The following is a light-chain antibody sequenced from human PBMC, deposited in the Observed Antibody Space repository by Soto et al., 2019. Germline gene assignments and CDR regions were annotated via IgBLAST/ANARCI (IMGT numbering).Light chain of an antibody. V-gene: IGLV2-14*01. CDR1: SSDVGGYNY. Sequence: QSVLTQPASVSGSPGQSITISCTGTSSDVGGYNYVSWYQQHPGKAPKLMIYEVSNRPSGVSNRFSGSKSANTASLTISGLQAEDEADYYCSSYTSGSTLEVFGTGTKLTVL. CDR2: EVS. J-gene: IGLJ1*01. CDR3: SSYTSGSTLEV.